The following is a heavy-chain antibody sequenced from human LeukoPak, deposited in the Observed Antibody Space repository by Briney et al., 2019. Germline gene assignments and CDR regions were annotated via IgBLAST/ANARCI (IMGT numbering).Heavy chain of an antibody. CDR2: INPNSGGT. V-gene: IGHV1-2*02. J-gene: IGHJ4*02. Sequence: ASVKVSCKASGYTFTGYYMHWVRQAPGQGLEWMGWINPNSGGTNYAQKFQGRVTMTRDTSISTAYMELSRLRSDDTAVYYCARDDDGSYIGRAYFDYWGQGTLVTVSS. D-gene: IGHD5-18*01. CDR3: ARDDDGSYIGRAYFDY. CDR1: GYTFTGYY.